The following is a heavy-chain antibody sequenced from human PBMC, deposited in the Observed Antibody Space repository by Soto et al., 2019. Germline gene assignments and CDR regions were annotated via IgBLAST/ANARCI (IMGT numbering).Heavy chain of an antibody. CDR3: ASLDY. CDR2: IKHSGST. J-gene: IGHJ4*02. V-gene: IGHV4-34*01. CDR1: GGSFSGYY. Sequence: QVQLQQWGAGLLKPSETLSLTCAVYGGSFSGYYWSWIRKPPGKGLAWIGEIKHSGSTNYNPSLKSRVTISVDTSKNPFTRKLSSVTAADSAVYYWASLDYWGQGTLVTVSS.